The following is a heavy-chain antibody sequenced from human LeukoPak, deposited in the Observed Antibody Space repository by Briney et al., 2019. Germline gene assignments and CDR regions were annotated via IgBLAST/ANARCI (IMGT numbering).Heavy chain of an antibody. V-gene: IGHV4-59*12. CDR2: IYYSGGT. CDR1: DDSISSYY. Sequence: SETLSLTCTVSDDSISSYYWSWIRQPPGKGLEWIGSIYYSGGTNYNPSLKSRVTISVDTSKNQFSLKLSSVTAADTAVYYCAREMGGYCSSTSCSNWFDPWGQGTLVTVSS. J-gene: IGHJ5*02. CDR3: AREMGGYCSSTSCSNWFDP. D-gene: IGHD2-2*01.